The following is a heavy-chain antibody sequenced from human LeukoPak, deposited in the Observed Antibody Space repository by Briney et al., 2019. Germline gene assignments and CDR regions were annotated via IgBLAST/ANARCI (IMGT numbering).Heavy chain of an antibody. CDR2: IYYSGST. CDR3: AREPYCSSSSCTSV. D-gene: IGHD2-2*01. J-gene: IGHJ4*02. V-gene: IGHV4-59*01. CDR1: GGSISTYY. Sequence: SETLSLTCTVSGGSISTYYWSWIRQPPGKGLEWIGNIYYSGSTSYNPSLKSRVTISVDTSKNQFSLELTSVTAADTAVYYCAREPYCSSSSCTSVWGQGTLVTVSS.